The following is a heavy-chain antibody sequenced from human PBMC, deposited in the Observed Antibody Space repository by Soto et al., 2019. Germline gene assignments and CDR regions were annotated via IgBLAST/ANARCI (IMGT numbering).Heavy chain of an antibody. Sequence: VESLKISCKGSGYSFTSYWIGWVRQMPGKGLEWMGIIYPGDSDTRYSPSFQGQVTISADKSISTAYLQWSSLKASDTAMYYCARTNYYDSSGSQPAFDPWGQGTLVTVSS. CDR1: GYSFTSYW. D-gene: IGHD3-22*01. J-gene: IGHJ5*02. V-gene: IGHV5-51*01. CDR3: ARTNYYDSSGSQPAFDP. CDR2: IYPGDSDT.